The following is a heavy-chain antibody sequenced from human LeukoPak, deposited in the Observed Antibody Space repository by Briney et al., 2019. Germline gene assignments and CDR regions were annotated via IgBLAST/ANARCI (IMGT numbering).Heavy chain of an antibody. Sequence: ASVKVSCKASGYTFTDYDINWVRQATGQGLEWMGWMNPTSGNTGYAEKFQGRVTMTRDTSISTAYMELNSLRSDDTAVYYCARESGLYGSGSRYWGQGTLVTVSS. J-gene: IGHJ4*02. CDR3: ARESGLYGSGSRY. V-gene: IGHV1-8*01. CDR2: MNPTSGNT. CDR1: GYTFTDYD. D-gene: IGHD3-10*01.